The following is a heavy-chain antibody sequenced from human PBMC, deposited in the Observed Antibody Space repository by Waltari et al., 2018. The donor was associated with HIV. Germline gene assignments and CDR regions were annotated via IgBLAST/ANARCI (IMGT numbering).Heavy chain of an antibody. Sequence: EVQLLESGGGLVQPGGSLRLSCAASGLNCNNSAINLVRQAPGKGLEWVSGISGRGDRTPYADSVKGRFIISRDNSRNLVHLQMNSLRVEDTAVYFCAKALRDDYNAFEYWGQGTLVTASS. CDR2: ISGRGDRT. D-gene: IGHD4-4*01. CDR3: AKALRDDYNAFEY. V-gene: IGHV3-23*01. J-gene: IGHJ4*02. CDR1: GLNCNNSA.